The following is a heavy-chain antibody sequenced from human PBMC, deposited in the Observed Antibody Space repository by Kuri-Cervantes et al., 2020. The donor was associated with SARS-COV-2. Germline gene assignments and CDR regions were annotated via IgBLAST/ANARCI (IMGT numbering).Heavy chain of an antibody. D-gene: IGHD2-2*03. V-gene: IGHV4-39*01. J-gene: IGHJ6*02. Sequence: SETLSLTCAVYGGSFSGYYWGWIRQPPGKGLEWIGSIYYSGSTYYNPPLKSRVTISVDTSKNQFSLKLSSVTAADTAVYYCARIMDIVVVPAAGYGMDVWGQGTTVTVSS. CDR1: GGSFSGYY. CDR3: ARIMDIVVVPAAGYGMDV. CDR2: IYYSGST.